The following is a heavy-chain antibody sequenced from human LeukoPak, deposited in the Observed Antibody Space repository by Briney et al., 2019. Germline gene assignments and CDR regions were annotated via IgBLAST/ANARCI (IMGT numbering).Heavy chain of an antibody. V-gene: IGHV4-59*01. D-gene: IGHD6-19*01. CDR2: IYIKST. Sequence: PSETLSLTCTVSGGSISTFSWSWIRQFPGKGLEWIGSIYIKSTNYNPSFKSRVAISVDTSKNQFSLRLDSVTTADTAVYYCARDTTVASGMQYWGQGTLVTVSS. CDR3: ARDTTVASGMQY. CDR1: GGSISTFS. J-gene: IGHJ4*02.